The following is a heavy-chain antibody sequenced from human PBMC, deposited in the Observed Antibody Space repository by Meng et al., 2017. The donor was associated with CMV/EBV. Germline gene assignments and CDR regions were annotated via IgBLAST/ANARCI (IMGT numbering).Heavy chain of an antibody. CDR1: TFTSYD. Sequence: TFTSYDINWVRQATGQGLEWMGWMNPNSGNTGYAQKFQGRVTITRNTSISTAYMELSSLRSEDTAVYYCARGPTRDDYGDCGWFDPWGQGTLVTVSS. V-gene: IGHV1-8*03. CDR3: ARGPTRDDYGDCGWFDP. J-gene: IGHJ5*02. D-gene: IGHD4-17*01. CDR2: MNPNSGNT.